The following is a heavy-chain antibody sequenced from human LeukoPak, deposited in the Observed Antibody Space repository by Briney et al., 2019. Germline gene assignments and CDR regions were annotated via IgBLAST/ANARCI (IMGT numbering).Heavy chain of an antibody. CDR2: ISSSNSYI. Sequence: ETGGSLRLSCAASGFTFSSYSMNWVSQAPGKGLEWVSSISSSNSYIYYADSVKGRFTISRDNAKNSLYLQMNSLRAEDTAVYYCARQGGGGYYYDSSGYYYDYWGQGTLVTVSS. V-gene: IGHV3-21*01. CDR3: ARQGGGGYYYDSSGYYYDY. CDR1: GFTFSSYS. J-gene: IGHJ4*02. D-gene: IGHD3-22*01.